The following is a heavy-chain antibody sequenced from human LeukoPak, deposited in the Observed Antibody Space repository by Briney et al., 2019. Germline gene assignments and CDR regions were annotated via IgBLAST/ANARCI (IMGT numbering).Heavy chain of an antibody. D-gene: IGHD2-2*01. CDR3: ARHRYCSSTSCYRGGAFDI. CDR2: IKQDGSEK. J-gene: IGHJ3*02. V-gene: IGHV3-7*01. CDR1: GFTFSSYW. Sequence: PGGSLRLSCGASGFTFSSYWMSWVRQAPGKGLEWVANIKQDGSEKYYVDSVKGRFTISRDNSKNTLYLQMNSLRAEDTAVYYCARHRYCSSTSCYRGGAFDIWGQGTMVTVSS.